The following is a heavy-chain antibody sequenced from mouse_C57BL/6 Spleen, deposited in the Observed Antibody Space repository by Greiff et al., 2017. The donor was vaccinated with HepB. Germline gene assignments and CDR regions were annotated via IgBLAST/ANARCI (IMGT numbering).Heavy chain of an antibody. CDR1: GFTFSSYG. V-gene: IGHV5-6*01. Sequence: EVKLQESGGDLVKPGGSLKLSCAASGFTFSSYGMSWVRQTPDKRLEWVATISSGGSYTYYPDSVKGRFTISRDNAKNTQYLQMSSLKSEDTAMYYCARQGDYSNSYWYFDVWGTGTTVTVSS. CDR2: ISSGGSYT. D-gene: IGHD2-5*01. CDR3: ARQGDYSNSYWYFDV. J-gene: IGHJ1*03.